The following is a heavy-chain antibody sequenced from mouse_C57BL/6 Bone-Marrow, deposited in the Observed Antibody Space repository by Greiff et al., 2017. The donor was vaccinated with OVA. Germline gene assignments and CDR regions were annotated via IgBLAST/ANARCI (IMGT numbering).Heavy chain of an antibody. CDR3: ADYYGSSYEGAY. V-gene: IGHV1-81*01. J-gene: IGHJ3*01. Sequence: VKLKESGAELARPGASVKLSCKASGYTFTSYGISWVKQRTGQGLEWIGEIYPRSGNTYYNEKFKGKATLTADKSSSTAYMELRSLTSEDSAVYFCADYYGSSYEGAYWGQGTLVTVSA. CDR2: IYPRSGNT. CDR1: GYTFTSYG. D-gene: IGHD1-1*01.